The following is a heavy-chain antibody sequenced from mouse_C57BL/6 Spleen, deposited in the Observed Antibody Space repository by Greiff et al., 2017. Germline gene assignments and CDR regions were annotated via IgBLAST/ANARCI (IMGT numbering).Heavy chain of an antibody. CDR3: ARLFITTVVSYFDY. D-gene: IGHD1-1*01. J-gene: IGHJ2*01. CDR2: ISYDGSN. CDR1: GYSITSGYY. V-gene: IGHV3-6*01. Sequence: EVQVVESGPGLVKPSQSLSLTCSVTGYSITSGYYWNWIRQFPGNKLEWMGYISYDGSNNYNPSLKNRISITRDTSKNQFFLKLNSVTTEDTATYYCARLFITTVVSYFDYWGQGTTLTVSS.